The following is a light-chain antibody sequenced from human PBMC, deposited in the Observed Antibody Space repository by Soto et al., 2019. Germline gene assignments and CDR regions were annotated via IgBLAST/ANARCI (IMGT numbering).Light chain of an antibody. CDR1: QSVSSL. J-gene: IGKJ5*01. V-gene: IGKV3-15*01. Sequence: EVVMTQSPATLSVSPGERATISCRASQSVSSLLAWYQQKPGQAPRLLIYGASTRATGIPDRFSASGSGTEFALTISSLQSGDFAVYYCQQLNSYPITFGQGTRLEIK. CDR3: QQLNSYPIT. CDR2: GAS.